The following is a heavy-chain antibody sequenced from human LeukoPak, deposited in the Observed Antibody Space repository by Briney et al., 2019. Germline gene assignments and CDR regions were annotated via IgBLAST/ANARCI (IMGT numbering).Heavy chain of an antibody. D-gene: IGHD4-17*01. CDR3: ARDLFSGDYGFDY. J-gene: IGHJ4*02. CDR1: GFTFSNAW. V-gene: IGHV3-15*01. CDR2: IKSKTGGGTT. Sequence: PGGSLRLSCAASGFTFSNAWMSWVRQAPGKGLEWVGRIKSKTGGGTTDYAAPVKGRFTISRDNAKNSLYLQMNSLRAEDTAVYYCARDLFSGDYGFDYWGQGTLVTVSS.